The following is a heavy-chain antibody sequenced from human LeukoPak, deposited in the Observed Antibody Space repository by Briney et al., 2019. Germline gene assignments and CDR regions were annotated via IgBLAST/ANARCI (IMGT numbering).Heavy chain of an antibody. CDR3: ARAPDSSGYYSNIDY. CDR1: GFTFSSYW. D-gene: IGHD3-22*01. J-gene: IGHJ4*02. V-gene: IGHV3-74*01. Sequence: GGSLRLSCAASGFTFSSYWMHWVRQAPGKGLVWVSRINSDGSNTIYADSVKGRFTISRDNAKNTLYLQMNSLRAEATAVYYCARAPDSSGYYSNIDYWGQGTLVTVSS. CDR2: INSDGSNT.